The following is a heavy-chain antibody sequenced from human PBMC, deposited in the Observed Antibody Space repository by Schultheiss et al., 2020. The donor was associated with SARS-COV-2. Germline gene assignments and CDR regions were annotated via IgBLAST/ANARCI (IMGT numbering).Heavy chain of an antibody. Sequence: GGSLRLSCAASGFTFSSYGMHWVRQAPGKGLEWVSAISGSGGSTYYADSVKGRFTISRDNSKNTLYLQMNSLRAEDTAVYYCAKVLATVVQPDNWFDPWGQGTLVTVSS. J-gene: IGHJ5*02. CDR3: AKVLATVVQPDNWFDP. D-gene: IGHD4-23*01. V-gene: IGHV3-23*01. CDR1: GFTFSSYG. CDR2: ISGSGGST.